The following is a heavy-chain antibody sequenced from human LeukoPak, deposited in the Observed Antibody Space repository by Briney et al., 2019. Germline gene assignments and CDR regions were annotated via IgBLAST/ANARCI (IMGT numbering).Heavy chain of an antibody. D-gene: IGHD3-10*01. CDR1: GFTFSSYV. CDR3: AKDKSYYYDSGSYGLDY. Sequence: PGGSLRLSCVASGFTFSSYVMAWVRQAPGKGLEWVSSILGNGDRTYYADSVKGRFTISRDNSKNTLYLQMNSLRAEDTAVYYCAKDKSYYYDSGSYGLDYWGQGTLVTVSS. J-gene: IGHJ4*02. CDR2: ILGNGDRT. V-gene: IGHV3-23*01.